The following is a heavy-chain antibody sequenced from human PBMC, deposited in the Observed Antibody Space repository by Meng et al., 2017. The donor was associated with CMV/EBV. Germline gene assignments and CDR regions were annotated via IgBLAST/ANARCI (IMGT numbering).Heavy chain of an antibody. J-gene: IGHJ6*02. CDR2: IKQDGSEK. D-gene: IGHD3-3*01. V-gene: IGHV3-7*01. Sequence: GESLKISCAASGFTFSSYWMSWVRQAPGKGLEWVANIKQDGSEKYYVDSVKGRFTISRDNAKNSLYLQMNSLRAEDTAVYYCARDRYYDFWSGYYSDYYYGMDVWGQGTTVTV. CDR3: ARDRYYDFWSGYYSDYYYGMDV. CDR1: GFTFSSYW.